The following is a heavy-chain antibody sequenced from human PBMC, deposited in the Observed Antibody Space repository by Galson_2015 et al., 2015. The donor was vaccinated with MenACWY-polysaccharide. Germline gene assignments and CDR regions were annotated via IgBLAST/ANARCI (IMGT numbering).Heavy chain of an antibody. J-gene: IGHJ6*02. CDR1: GFSFGSYG. D-gene: IGHD4-11*01. CDR2: ISYDGRSQ. CDR3: AKDMTTVTGGDDLISHYYYYYAMDV. Sequence: SLRLSCAASGFSFGSYGMHWVRQAPGKGLEWVAVISYDGRSQEYADSVKGRFTISRDSSKNTLYLQMNSLRAEDTAVYYCAKDMTTVTGGDDLISHYYYYYAMDVWGQGTTVTVSS. V-gene: IGHV3-30*18.